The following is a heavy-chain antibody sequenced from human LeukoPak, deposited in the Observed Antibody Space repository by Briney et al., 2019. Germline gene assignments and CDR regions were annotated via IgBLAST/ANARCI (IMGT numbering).Heavy chain of an antibody. V-gene: IGHV4-59*12. CDR3: ARVRYRLAETYIDY. D-gene: IGHD3-16*01. Sequence: SKTLSLTCTVSGGSISSYYWNWIRQPPGKGLEWIGYIYYSGTTNYNPSLKSRVSMSVDTSKNQFSLKLSSVTAADTAVYYCARVRYRLAETYIDYWGQGTLVTVSS. J-gene: IGHJ4*02. CDR1: GGSISSYY. CDR2: IYYSGTT.